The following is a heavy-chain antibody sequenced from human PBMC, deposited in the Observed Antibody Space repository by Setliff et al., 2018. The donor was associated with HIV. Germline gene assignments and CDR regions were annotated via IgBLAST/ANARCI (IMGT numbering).Heavy chain of an antibody. CDR3: ARRTLITGYDY. CDR1: GGSFSDYY. V-gene: IGHV4-34*01. Sequence: KASETLSLTCVVYGGSFSDYYWTWIRQPPEKGLEWIGKINYSGTTYYNPSLKSRLTISVDTSKNQFSLKLSSVTAAGTAVYYCARRTLITGYDYWGQGTLVTVSS. CDR2: INYSGTT. D-gene: IGHD3-16*01. J-gene: IGHJ4*02.